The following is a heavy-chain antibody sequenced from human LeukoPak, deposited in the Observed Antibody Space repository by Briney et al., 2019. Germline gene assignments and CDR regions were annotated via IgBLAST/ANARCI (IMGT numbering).Heavy chain of an antibody. D-gene: IGHD4-23*01. CDR2: IIASGTST. CDR1: GITFSDYA. Sequence: GGSLRLSCAASGITFSDYAFSWVRQAPGKGLEWVSTIIASGTSTVHAASVKGRFTISRAPSPKTLFLHMTSLRAEDTALYYCAKHPGPYGANPFDSWGLGTLVTVSS. CDR3: AKHPGPYGANPFDS. V-gene: IGHV3-23*05. J-gene: IGHJ4*02.